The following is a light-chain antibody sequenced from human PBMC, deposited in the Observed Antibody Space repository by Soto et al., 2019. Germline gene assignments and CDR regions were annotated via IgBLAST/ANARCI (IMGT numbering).Light chain of an antibody. CDR1: SSNIGAGYD. CDR2: VNS. Sequence: QSALTQPPSLSGAPGQRVTISCTGSSSNIGAGYDVHWYQHLPGTAPKLLIYVNSNRPSGVPDRFSGSKSGTSASLAITWLQAEDEADYYCQSYDNSLSASLFGGGTKVTVL. CDR3: QSYDNSLSASL. J-gene: IGLJ2*01. V-gene: IGLV1-40*01.